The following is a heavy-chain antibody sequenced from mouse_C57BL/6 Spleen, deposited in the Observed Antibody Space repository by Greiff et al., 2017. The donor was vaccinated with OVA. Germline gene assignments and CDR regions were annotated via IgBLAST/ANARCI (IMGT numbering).Heavy chain of an antibody. Sequence: QVQLQQPGTELVKPGASVKLPCKASGYTFTSYWMHWVKQRPGQGLEWIGNINPSNGGTNYNEKFKSKATLTVDKSSSTAYMQLSSLTSEDSAVFYCASWGVLRSWFAYWGQGTLVTVSA. CDR1: GYTFTSYW. CDR2: INPSNGGT. V-gene: IGHV1-53*01. D-gene: IGHD1-1*01. CDR3: ASWGVLRSWFAY. J-gene: IGHJ3*01.